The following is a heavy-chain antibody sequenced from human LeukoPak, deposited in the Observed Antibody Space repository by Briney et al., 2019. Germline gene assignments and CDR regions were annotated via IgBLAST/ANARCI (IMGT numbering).Heavy chain of an antibody. Sequence: TGGSLRLSCAASGFTFSNAWLNWVRQAPGKGLEWVGHIKSKTDGGTTDYAAPVKGRFTISRDDSKNTLFLQMNSLKTEDTAVYYCTLPWGSGSYYDYWGQGTLVSFSS. J-gene: IGHJ4*02. CDR3: TLPWGSGSYYDY. V-gene: IGHV3-15*01. CDR2: IKSKTDGGTT. D-gene: IGHD3-10*01. CDR1: GFTFSNAW.